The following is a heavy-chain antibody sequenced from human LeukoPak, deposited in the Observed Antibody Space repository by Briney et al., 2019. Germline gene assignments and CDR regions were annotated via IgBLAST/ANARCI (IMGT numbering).Heavy chain of an antibody. Sequence: PGGSLRLSCAASGFTFSSYAMHWVRQAPGKGLGWVAVISYDGSNKYYADSVKGRFTISRDNSKNTLYLQVNSLRAEDTAVYYCARDLYYDSSGYYYGPYYYYGMDVWGQGTTVTVSS. J-gene: IGHJ6*02. CDR1: GFTFSSYA. D-gene: IGHD3-22*01. CDR2: ISYDGSNK. V-gene: IGHV3-30*04. CDR3: ARDLYYDSSGYYYGPYYYYGMDV.